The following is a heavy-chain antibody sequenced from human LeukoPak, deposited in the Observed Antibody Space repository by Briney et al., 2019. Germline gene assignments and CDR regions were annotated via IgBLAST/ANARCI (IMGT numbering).Heavy chain of an antibody. Sequence: ASVKVSCKASGYTFTSYDINWVRQATGQGLEWMGWMNPNSGNTGYAQKFQGRVTMTRNTSISTAYMEPSSLRSEDTAVYYCARVRYDFWSGYPLLDVWGKGTTVTVSS. CDR1: GYTFTSYD. CDR3: ARVRYDFWSGYPLLDV. V-gene: IGHV1-8*01. CDR2: MNPNSGNT. D-gene: IGHD3-3*01. J-gene: IGHJ6*04.